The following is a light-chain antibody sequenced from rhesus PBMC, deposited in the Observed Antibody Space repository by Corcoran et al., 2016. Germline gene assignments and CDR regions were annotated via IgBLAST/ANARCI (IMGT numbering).Light chain of an antibody. CDR2: DAF. V-gene: IGKV3-42*03. CDR1: QRVSSI. CDR3: QQYSNSPIT. J-gene: IGKJ4*01. Sequence: EIVMTQSPATLSLSPGERATLSCRASQRVSSILAWYQQKPGQAPTLPIYDAFSRATGIPTRVSGSGCGTAFTLTISSQETEDFAVYYCQQYSNSPITFGGGTKVEIK.